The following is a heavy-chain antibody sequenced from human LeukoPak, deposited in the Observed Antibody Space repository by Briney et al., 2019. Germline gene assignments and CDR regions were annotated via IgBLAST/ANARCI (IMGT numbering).Heavy chain of an antibody. CDR1: GATFNNYV. CDR2: IIPSLDIV. CDR3: ARGFGGSSGSSDYYGMDV. J-gene: IGHJ6*02. V-gene: IGHV1-69*04. D-gene: IGHD3-22*01. Sequence: SVKVSCKASGATFNNYVITWVRQAPGQGLEWMGMIIPSLDIVNYAQTFRDRVTITADKSTSTAYMELRSLRSEDTAVYYCARGFGGSSGSSDYYGMDVWGQGTTVTVSS.